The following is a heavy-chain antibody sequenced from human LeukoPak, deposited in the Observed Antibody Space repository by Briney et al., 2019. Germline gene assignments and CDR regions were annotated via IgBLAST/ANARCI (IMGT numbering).Heavy chain of an antibody. D-gene: IGHD4-17*01. CDR1: GYTFTGYY. CDR2: INPNSDGT. J-gene: IGHJ3*02. CDR3: ARTLFYGDYGVDDAFDI. V-gene: IGHV1-2*02. Sequence: ASVKVSCKASGYTFTGYYMHWVRQAPGQGLEWMGWINPNSDGTNYAQKFQGRVTMTRDTSISTAYMELSRLRSDDTAVYYCARTLFYGDYGVDDAFDIWGQGTMVTVSS.